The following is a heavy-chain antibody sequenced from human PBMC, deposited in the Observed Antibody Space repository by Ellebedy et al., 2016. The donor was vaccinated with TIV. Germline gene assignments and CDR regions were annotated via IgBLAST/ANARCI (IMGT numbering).Heavy chain of an antibody. CDR1: GFTFSRFA. Sequence: GGSLRLXCVASGFTFSRFAMTWVRQAPGKGLEWVSTVIGSGTNTYYADSVKGRFTISRDNAKNSLYLQMNSLRAEDTAVYYCARDLFPVVALYYFDYWGQGTLVTVSS. J-gene: IGHJ4*02. V-gene: IGHV3-21*04. D-gene: IGHD2-15*01. CDR2: VIGSGTNT. CDR3: ARDLFPVVALYYFDY.